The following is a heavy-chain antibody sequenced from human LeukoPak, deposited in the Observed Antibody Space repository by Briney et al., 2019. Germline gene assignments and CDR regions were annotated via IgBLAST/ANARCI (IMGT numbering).Heavy chain of an antibody. CDR2: ISDSGGST. Sequence: GGSLRLSCATSGFTFSVYAMSWVRQAPGKGLEWVSTISDSGGSTYYADSVKGRFTISRDNAKNSLYLQMNSLRAEDTAVYYCAREGGYSYGSSPFDYWGQGTLVTVSS. CDR3: AREGGYSYGSSPFDY. V-gene: IGHV3-23*01. D-gene: IGHD5-18*01. CDR1: GFTFSVYA. J-gene: IGHJ4*02.